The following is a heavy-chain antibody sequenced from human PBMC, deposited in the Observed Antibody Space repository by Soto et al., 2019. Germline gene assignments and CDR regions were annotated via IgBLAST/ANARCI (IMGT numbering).Heavy chain of an antibody. V-gene: IGHV5-51*01. CDR3: ARHKGQNIAVDPFDI. J-gene: IGHJ3*02. CDR2: IYAGDSNT. D-gene: IGHD2-15*01. Sequence: PGESLKISCEASGYSFTSYWIGWVRQMPGKGLEWMGIIYAGDSNTKYSPSFQGQVTISADKSITTAYLQWSSLKASDTAMHYCARHKGQNIAVDPFDIWGQGTMVTVSS. CDR1: GYSFTSYW.